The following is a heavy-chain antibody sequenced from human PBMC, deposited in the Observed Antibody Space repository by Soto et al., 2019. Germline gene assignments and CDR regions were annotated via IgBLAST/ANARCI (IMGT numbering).Heavy chain of an antibody. CDR1: GYTFTGYY. J-gene: IGHJ5*02. Sequence: ASVKVSCKASGYTFTGYYMHWVRQAPGQGLEWMGWINPNSGGTNYAQKFQGWVTMTRDTSISTAYMELSRLRSDDTAVYYCARDFNNNGSGSYYNAPVNWFDPWGQGTLVTVSS. CDR2: INPNSGGT. D-gene: IGHD3-10*01. CDR3: ARDFNNNGSGSYYNAPVNWFDP. V-gene: IGHV1-2*04.